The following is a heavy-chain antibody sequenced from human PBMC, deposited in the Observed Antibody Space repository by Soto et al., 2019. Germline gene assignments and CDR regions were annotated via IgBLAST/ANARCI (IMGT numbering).Heavy chain of an antibody. CDR1: GFTFSIYA. V-gene: IGHV3-23*01. D-gene: IGHD2-15*01. J-gene: IGHJ4*02. Sequence: GGSLRLSCAASGFTFSIYAMGWVRQGPGKGLEWVAVVSIGGSTHYADSVRGRFTISRDNSKNTLSLQMNSLTAEDTAVYFCAKRRGAGGHFDYWGQGAMVTVSS. CDR2: VSIGGST. CDR3: AKRRGAGGHFDY.